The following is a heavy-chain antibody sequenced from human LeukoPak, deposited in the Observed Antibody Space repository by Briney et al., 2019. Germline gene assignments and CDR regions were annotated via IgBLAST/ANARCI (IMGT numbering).Heavy chain of an antibody. D-gene: IGHD6-19*01. CDR3: ARCLSYSSGRPFDY. CDR1: GYTFTGYY. CDR2: INPNSGGT. J-gene: IGHJ4*02. Sequence: ASVKVSCKASGYTFTGYYMHWVRLAPGKGLEWMGWINPNSGGTNYAQKFQGRVTMTRDTSISTAYMELSRLRSDDTAVYYCARCLSYSSGRPFDYWGQGTLVTVSS. V-gene: IGHV1-2*02.